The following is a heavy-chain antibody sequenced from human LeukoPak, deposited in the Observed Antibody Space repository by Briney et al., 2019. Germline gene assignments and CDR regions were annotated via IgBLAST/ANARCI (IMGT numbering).Heavy chain of an antibody. Sequence: SETLSLTCAVSGGSISSYYWSWIRQPPGKGLEWIGYVYYSGRTNYNPSLKSRVTISVDTSKNQFSLKLSSVTAADTAVYYCASLGGQFDYWGQGTLVTVSS. CDR2: VYYSGRT. J-gene: IGHJ4*02. V-gene: IGHV4-59*12. D-gene: IGHD3-16*01. CDR1: GGSISSYY. CDR3: ASLGGQFDY.